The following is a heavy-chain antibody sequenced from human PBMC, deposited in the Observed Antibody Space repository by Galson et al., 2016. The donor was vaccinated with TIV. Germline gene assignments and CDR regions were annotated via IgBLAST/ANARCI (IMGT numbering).Heavy chain of an antibody. Sequence: SVKVSCKASGGSFNFHAFSWVRQAPGQGLEWMGGIIPVFHTANYAQKFQGRIKINADDSTGTSYMELSSLSSEDTAIYYCARRKQTNYSERGGDYDFWGQGTLVTVSS. CDR2: IIPVFHTA. V-gene: IGHV1-69*13. CDR3: ARRKQTNYSERGGDYDF. J-gene: IGHJ4*02. D-gene: IGHD3-22*01. CDR1: GGSFNFHA.